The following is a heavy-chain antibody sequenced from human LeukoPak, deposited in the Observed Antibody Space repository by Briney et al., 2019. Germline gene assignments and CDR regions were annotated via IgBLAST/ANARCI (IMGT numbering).Heavy chain of an antibody. D-gene: IGHD5-18*01. Sequence: ASVKVSCKASGYTFTSYYMHWVRQAPGQGLEWMGWINPNSGGTNYAQKFQGRVTMTRDTSISTAYMELSRLRSDDTAVYYCARGSTTGSYGQYYFDYWGQGTLVTVSS. CDR1: GYTFTSYY. CDR3: ARGSTTGSYGQYYFDY. V-gene: IGHV1-2*02. J-gene: IGHJ4*02. CDR2: INPNSGGT.